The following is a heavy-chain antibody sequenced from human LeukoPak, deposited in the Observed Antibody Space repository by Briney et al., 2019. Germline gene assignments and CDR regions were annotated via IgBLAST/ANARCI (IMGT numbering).Heavy chain of an antibody. J-gene: IGHJ4*02. V-gene: IGHV3-30-3*01. D-gene: IGHD6-19*01. Sequence: GGSLRPSCAASGFTFSSYTMHWVRQAPDKGLEWVAVISHDGGNKYYADSVKGRFTISRDNSKNTLYLQMNGLRAEETAMYYCATPYTSGWSLYFDNWGQGTLVTVSS. CDR3: ATPYTSGWSLYFDN. CDR1: GFTFSSYT. CDR2: ISHDGGNK.